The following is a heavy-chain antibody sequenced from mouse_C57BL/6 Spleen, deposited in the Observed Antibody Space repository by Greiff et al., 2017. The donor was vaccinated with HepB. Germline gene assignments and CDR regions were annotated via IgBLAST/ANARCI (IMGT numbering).Heavy chain of an antibody. Sequence: VKVVESGPELVKPGASVKISCKASGYAFSSSWMNWVKQRPGKGLEWIGRIYPGDGDTNYNGKFKGKATLTADKSSSTAYMQLSSLTSEDSAVYFCARGDYYGSSLIFAYWGQGTLVTVSA. V-gene: IGHV1-82*01. J-gene: IGHJ3*01. CDR3: ARGDYYGSSLIFAY. CDR1: GYAFSSSW. CDR2: IYPGDGDT. D-gene: IGHD1-1*01.